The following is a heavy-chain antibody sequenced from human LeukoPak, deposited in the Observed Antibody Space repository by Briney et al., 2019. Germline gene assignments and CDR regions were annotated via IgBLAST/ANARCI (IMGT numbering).Heavy chain of an antibody. CDR1: GGTFSSYA. V-gene: IGHV1-8*02. J-gene: IGHJ4*02. D-gene: IGHD3-10*01. Sequence: ASVKVSCKASGGTFSSYAISWVRQATGQGLEWMGWMNPKSGNTGYAQKFQGRVTMTRDTSISTAYMDLSSLRSEDTAVYYCARGPLIYGSGSYYDYWGQGTLVTVSS. CDR3: ARGPLIYGSGSYYDY. CDR2: MNPKSGNT.